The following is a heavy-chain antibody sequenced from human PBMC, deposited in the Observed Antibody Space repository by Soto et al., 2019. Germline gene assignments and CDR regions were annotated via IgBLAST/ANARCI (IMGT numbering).Heavy chain of an antibody. CDR1: GYRFTSFW. CDR3: ARTIYFGSGSSLGWFDP. Sequence: GESLKISCKVSGYRFTSFWIGWVRQMPGKGLEWMGIIFPSDSETKYSPSFQGQVTMSADMSTSTAYLQWTSLKASDTAMYFCARTIYFGSGSSLGWFDPWGQGTLVTVSS. J-gene: IGHJ5*02. V-gene: IGHV5-51*01. D-gene: IGHD3-10*01. CDR2: IFPSDSET.